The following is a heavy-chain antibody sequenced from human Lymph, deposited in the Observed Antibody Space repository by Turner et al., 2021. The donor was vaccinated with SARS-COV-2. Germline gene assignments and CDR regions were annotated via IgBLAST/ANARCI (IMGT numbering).Heavy chain of an antibody. J-gene: IGHJ4*02. CDR1: GGTFSSYA. CDR3: ARDVTGPLGY. Sequence: VQLVQSGAEVKKPGSSVKVPCKASGGTFSSYAISWVRQAPGQGLEWMGGIIPMLDIANYAQKFQGRVTITADKSTSTAYMELSSLRSEDTAAYYCARDVTGPLGYWGQGTLVTVSS. D-gene: IGHD1-20*01. V-gene: IGHV1-69*10. CDR2: IIPMLDIA.